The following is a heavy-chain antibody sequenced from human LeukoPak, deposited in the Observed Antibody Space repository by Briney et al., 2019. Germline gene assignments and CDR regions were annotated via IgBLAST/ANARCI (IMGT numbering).Heavy chain of an antibody. CDR3: AREVPFKAGAFDY. Sequence: PEGSLRLSCAASGFTFSSYAMHWVRQAPGKGLEWVAVISYDGSNKYYADSVKGRSTISRDNSKNTLYLQMNSLRAEDTAVYYCAREVPFKAGAFDYWGQGTLVTVSS. D-gene: IGHD6-19*01. V-gene: IGHV3-30*04. CDR2: ISYDGSNK. J-gene: IGHJ4*02. CDR1: GFTFSSYA.